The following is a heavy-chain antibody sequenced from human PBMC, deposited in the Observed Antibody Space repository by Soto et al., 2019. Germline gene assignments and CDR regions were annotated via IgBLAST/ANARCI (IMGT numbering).Heavy chain of an antibody. CDR1: GGTFSSYA. J-gene: IGHJ6*02. CDR2: IIPIFGTA. CDR3: ARDPFSPYNSGGDYGMDV. V-gene: IGHV1-69*12. Sequence: QVQLVQSGAEVKKPGSSVKVSCKSSGGTFSSYAISWVRQAPGQGLEWMGGIIPIFGTANYAQKFQGRVKITADESTSTAYMVLSSLRSEDTAVYYCARDPFSPYNSGGDYGMDVCGQGTTVTVSS. D-gene: IGHD6-19*01.